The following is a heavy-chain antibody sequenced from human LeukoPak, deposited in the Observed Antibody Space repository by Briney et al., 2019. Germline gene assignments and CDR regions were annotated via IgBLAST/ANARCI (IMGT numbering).Heavy chain of an antibody. CDR2: FYYTGST. CDR1: GGSISSNGYY. V-gene: IGHV4-39*01. Sequence: ASETLSLTCTVSGGSISSNGYYWGWIRQPPGKGLEWIGSFYYTGSTFYSPSLKSRVTISVDTSKNQFSLKLSSVTAADTAVYFCARQDYDFWSGYYDYWGQGTLVTVSS. CDR3: ARQDYDFWSGYYDY. J-gene: IGHJ4*02. D-gene: IGHD3-3*01.